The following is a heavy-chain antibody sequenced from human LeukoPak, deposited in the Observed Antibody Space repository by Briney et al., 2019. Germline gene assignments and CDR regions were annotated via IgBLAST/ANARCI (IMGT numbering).Heavy chain of an antibody. Sequence: GGSLRLSCIVSGGTFSSYYMTWVRQAPGKGLEWVANIKQDGSEKFYVDSVKGRFTISRDNAKNSLYLQMNSLRVEDTAMYYCGYGSGWIFDCRGQGALVTVSS. D-gene: IGHD6-19*01. J-gene: IGHJ4*02. CDR1: GGTFSSYY. CDR3: GYGSGWIFDC. CDR2: IKQDGSEK. V-gene: IGHV3-7*01.